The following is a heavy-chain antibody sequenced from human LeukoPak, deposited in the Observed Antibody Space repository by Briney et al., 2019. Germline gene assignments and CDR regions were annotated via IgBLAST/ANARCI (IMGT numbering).Heavy chain of an antibody. Sequence: PGGSLRLSCAASGFTFDDYGMSWVRQAPGKGLDWVSGINWNCGSTGYADSVKGRFTISRDNAKNSLYLQMNSLRAEDTALYYCARDKKVVVVAANLEIGYYYYYYMDVWGKGTTVTVSS. J-gene: IGHJ6*03. CDR2: INWNCGST. D-gene: IGHD2-15*01. CDR1: GFTFDDYG. V-gene: IGHV3-20*04. CDR3: ARDKKVVVVAANLEIGYYYYYYMDV.